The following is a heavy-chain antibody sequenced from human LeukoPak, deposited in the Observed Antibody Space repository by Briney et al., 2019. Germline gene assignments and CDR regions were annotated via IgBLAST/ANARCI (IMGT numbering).Heavy chain of an antibody. CDR1: GGSFSGYY. V-gene: IGHV4-34*01. J-gene: IGHJ4*02. D-gene: IGHD6-6*01. CDR2: INHSGST. Sequence: SETLSLTCAVYGGSFSGYYWSWVRQPPGKGLEWIGEINHSGSTNYNPSLKSRVIISVDTSKNQFSLKLSSVTAADTAVYYCARVEASSSSTYFFDHWAQGTLVTVSS. CDR3: ARVEASSSSTYFFDH.